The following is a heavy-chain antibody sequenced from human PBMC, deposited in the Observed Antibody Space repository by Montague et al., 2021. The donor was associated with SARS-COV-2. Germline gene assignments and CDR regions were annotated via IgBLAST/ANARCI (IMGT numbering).Heavy chain of an antibody. V-gene: IGHV4-38-2*02. Sequence: SETLSLTCTVFGYSISSGYFWAWLRQPPGKGLEWIGSIYHAGSIHYHPSLKSRVSISIDTSRNQNSLRVTEVAAADAAVYYCERAPCVGDCNSLAIWFDPWGQGTLVSVSS. CDR2: IYHAGSI. D-gene: IGHD2-21*02. CDR3: ERAPCVGDCNSLAIWFDP. CDR1: GYSISSGYF. J-gene: IGHJ5*02.